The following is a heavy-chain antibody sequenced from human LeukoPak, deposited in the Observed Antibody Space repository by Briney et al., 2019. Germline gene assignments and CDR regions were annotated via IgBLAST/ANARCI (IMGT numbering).Heavy chain of an antibody. Sequence: ASVKVSCKASGYTFTSYGISWVRQAPGQGLEWMGWISAYNGNTNYAQKLQGRVTMTTDTSTSTAYMELRSLRSDDTAVYYCAREAPRIVVVVAATQYYGMDVWGQGTTVTVTS. V-gene: IGHV1-18*01. CDR3: AREAPRIVVVVAATQYYGMDV. CDR1: GYTFTSYG. J-gene: IGHJ6*02. D-gene: IGHD2-15*01. CDR2: ISAYNGNT.